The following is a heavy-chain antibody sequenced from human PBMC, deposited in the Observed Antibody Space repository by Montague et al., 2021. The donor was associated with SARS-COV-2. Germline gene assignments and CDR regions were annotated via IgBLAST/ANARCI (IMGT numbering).Heavy chain of an antibody. J-gene: IGHJ6*02. CDR2: ISYDGSNK. Sequence: SLRLSCAASGFTFSSYAMHWVRQAPGKGLEWVAVISYDGSNKYYADSVKGRFTISRDSSKNTLYLQMNSLRAEDTAVYYCARELVYYGMDVWGQGTTVTVSS. V-gene: IGHV3-30-3*01. CDR3: ARELVYYGMDV. CDR1: GFTFSSYA.